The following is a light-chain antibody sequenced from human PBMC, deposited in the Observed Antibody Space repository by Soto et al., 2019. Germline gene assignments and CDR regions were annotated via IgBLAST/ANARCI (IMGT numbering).Light chain of an antibody. CDR2: DAS. Sequence: EIVLTQSPATLSLSPGQRATLSCRASQSVSSYLAWYQQKPGQAPRLLIYDASNRATGIPARFSGSVSGTDFALTISSLEPEDVAVYYCQQRSNWLTFGGGTKVEIK. J-gene: IGKJ4*01. CDR1: QSVSSY. CDR3: QQRSNWLT. V-gene: IGKV3-11*01.